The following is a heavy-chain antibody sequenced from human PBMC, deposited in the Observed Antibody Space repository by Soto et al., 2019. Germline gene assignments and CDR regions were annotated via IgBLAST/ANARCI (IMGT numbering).Heavy chain of an antibody. V-gene: IGHV5-51*03. J-gene: IGHJ4*02. Sequence: EVQLVQSGAEVKKPGESLKISCEGSGYSFASYWIAWVRQMPGKGLEWMGIIYPSDSTTRYGPSFQDQVTVSADKSINTAYLQWSSLKASDTAMYYCARRSGSGYTYDFDYWGQGTLSPSPQ. CDR2: IYPSDSTT. CDR1: GYSFASYW. D-gene: IGHD5-18*01. CDR3: ARRSGSGYTYDFDY.